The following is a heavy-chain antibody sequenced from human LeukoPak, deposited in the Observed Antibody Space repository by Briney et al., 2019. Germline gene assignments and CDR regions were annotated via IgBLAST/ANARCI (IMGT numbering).Heavy chain of an antibody. CDR3: ASGFYNSSGFYAAFDI. Sequence: SGTLSLTCAVSGGSISSSNWWNWVRQPPGKGLEWIGEIYLSGRTTYSPSLKSRATTSADKSKNQFSLRLSSVTAADTAVYYCASGFYNSSGFYAAFDIWGLGTLVTVSS. J-gene: IGHJ3*02. V-gene: IGHV4-4*02. D-gene: IGHD3-22*01. CDR2: IYLSGRT. CDR1: GGSISSSNW.